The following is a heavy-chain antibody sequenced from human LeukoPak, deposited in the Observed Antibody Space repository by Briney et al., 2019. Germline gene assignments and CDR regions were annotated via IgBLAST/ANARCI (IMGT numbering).Heavy chain of an antibody. CDR1: GFPFSRYS. V-gene: IGHV3-21*01. CDR3: ARAFLKAKYNWFDP. Sequence: GGSLRLPCGPSGFPFSRYSKHGARQAPGKGLEWVSYISNSSSHIYYADTMKGRFTNSRDNAKNTLYLQMNSLRAEDTAGYYGARAFLKAKYNWFDPWGQGTLVTDSS. D-gene: IGHD1-26*01. J-gene: IGHJ5*02. CDR2: ISNSSSHI.